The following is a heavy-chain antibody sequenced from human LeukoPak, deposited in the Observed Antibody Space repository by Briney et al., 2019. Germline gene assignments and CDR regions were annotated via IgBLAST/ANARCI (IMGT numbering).Heavy chain of an antibody. Sequence: GGSLRLSCAASGFSLSGYWMHWVRQAPGKGLEWVARISSDGSATNYADSVKGRFSISRDNTENSLYLQMNSLRAEDTAVYYCARDFSGEFDYWGQGTLVTVSS. V-gene: IGHV3-74*01. CDR2: ISSDGSAT. D-gene: IGHD3-10*01. CDR3: ARDFSGEFDY. J-gene: IGHJ4*02. CDR1: GFSLSGYW.